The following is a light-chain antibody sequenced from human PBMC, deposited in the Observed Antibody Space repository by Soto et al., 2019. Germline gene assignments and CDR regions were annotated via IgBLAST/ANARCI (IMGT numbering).Light chain of an antibody. CDR2: DVS. CDR1: SSDVGGFNY. CDR3: SSYRNSRTVV. Sequence: QSALTQPASVSGSPGKSITISCTGTSSDVGGFNYVSWYQQHPGKAPKLIIYDVSNRPSGVSNRFSGSKSGNTASLTISGLQAEYEADYYCSSYRNSRTVVFGGGTKLTVL. J-gene: IGLJ2*01. V-gene: IGLV2-14*01.